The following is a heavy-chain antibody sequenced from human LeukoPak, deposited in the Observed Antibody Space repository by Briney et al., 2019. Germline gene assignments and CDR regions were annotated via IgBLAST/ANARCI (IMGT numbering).Heavy chain of an antibody. CDR3: ARGRGAFDI. Sequence: GGSLRLSCVASGFTFSSYGMHWVRQAPGKGLEWVAVISNDGSNKYYADSVKGRFTISRDNSKNTLYLQMNSLRAEDTAVYYCARGRGAFDIWGQGTMVTVSS. J-gene: IGHJ3*02. CDR2: ISNDGSNK. CDR1: GFTFSSYG. V-gene: IGHV3-30*03. D-gene: IGHD3-10*01.